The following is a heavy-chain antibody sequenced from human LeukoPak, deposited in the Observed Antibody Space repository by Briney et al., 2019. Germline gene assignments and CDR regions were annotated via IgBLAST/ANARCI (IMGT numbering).Heavy chain of an antibody. J-gene: IGHJ4*02. D-gene: IGHD6-19*01. V-gene: IGHV4-4*07. CDR1: GGSISSYY. Sequence: SETLSLTCTVSGGSISSYYWSWIRQPAGKGLEWIGRIYTGGSTNYNPSLKSRVTMSVDTSKNQFSLKLSSVTAADTAVYYCARDSHSGWTGYYFDYWGQGTLVTVSS. CDR2: IYTGGST. CDR3: ARDSHSGWTGYYFDY.